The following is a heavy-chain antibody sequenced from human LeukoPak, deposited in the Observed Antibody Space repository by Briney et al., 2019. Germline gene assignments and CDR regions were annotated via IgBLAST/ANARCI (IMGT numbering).Heavy chain of an antibody. CDR3: ATFYPTDYYDSSGYYLGYFDY. D-gene: IGHD3-22*01. V-gene: IGHV4-39*01. CDR1: GGSISSSSYY. J-gene: IGHJ4*02. Sequence: SETLSLTCTVSGGSISSSSYYWGWIRQPPGKGLEWIGSIYYSGSTYYNPSLKSRVTISVDTSKNQFSLKLSSVTAADTAVHYCATFYPTDYYDSSGYYLGYFDYWGQGTLVTVSS. CDR2: IYYSGST.